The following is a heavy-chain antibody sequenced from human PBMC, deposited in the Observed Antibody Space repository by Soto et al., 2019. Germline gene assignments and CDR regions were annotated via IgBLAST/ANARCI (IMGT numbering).Heavy chain of an antibody. CDR3: ARDKITGLFDY. CDR2: INHSGST. V-gene: IGHV4-34*01. D-gene: IGHD2-8*02. CDR1: CGSFSGCY. J-gene: IGHJ4*02. Sequence: SQTLSLTCAVFCGSFSGCYWTWIRQPQGTGLEWIGEINHSGSTNYNPSLKSRVTISVDTSKNQFSLKLTPVTAADTAVYYCARDKITGLFDYWGQGTLVTVSS.